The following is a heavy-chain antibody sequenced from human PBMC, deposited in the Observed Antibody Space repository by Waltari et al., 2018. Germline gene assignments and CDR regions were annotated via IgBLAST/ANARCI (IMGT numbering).Heavy chain of an antibody. J-gene: IGHJ5*02. Sequence: QVQLVQSGAEVKKPGSSVKVSCKASGGTFSSYAISWVRQAPGQGLEWMGGIIPIFGTANYAQKFQGRVTSTADESTSTAYMELSSLRSEDTAVYYCARGGCSGGSCSGWFDPWGQGTLVTVSS. CDR1: GGTFSSYA. V-gene: IGHV1-69*12. CDR3: ARGGCSGGSCSGWFDP. D-gene: IGHD2-15*01. CDR2: IIPIFGTA.